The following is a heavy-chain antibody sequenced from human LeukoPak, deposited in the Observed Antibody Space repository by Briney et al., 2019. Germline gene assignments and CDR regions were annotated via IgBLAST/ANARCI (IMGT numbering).Heavy chain of an antibody. J-gene: IGHJ6*03. V-gene: IGHV3-74*01. Sequence: GGSLRLSCTASGFTLNKYWMHWVRQAPGKGLVWVSRMNIDGSVRNHADPVKGRFTISRDNAKNTLFLQMNSLRAEDTALYYCAKSPLKNDRRAKQGISYYYYMDVWGKGTTVTVSS. CDR1: GFTLNKYW. D-gene: IGHD3-3*02. CDR3: AKSPLKNDRRAKQGISYYYYMDV. CDR2: MNIDGSVR.